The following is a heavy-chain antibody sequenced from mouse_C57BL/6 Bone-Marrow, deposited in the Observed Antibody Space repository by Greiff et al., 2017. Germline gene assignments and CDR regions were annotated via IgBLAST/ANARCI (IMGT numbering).Heavy chain of an antibody. D-gene: IGHD3-3*01. CDR1: GYTFNSYW. V-gene: IGHV1-69*01. Sequence: VQLQQSGAELVMPGASVKLSCKASGYTFNSYWMYWVKQRPGQGLEWIGEIDPSDSYTNYNQKFKGKSTLTVDKSSSTAYMQLSSLTSEDSAVYYCGREGLDWDYFALWGRGTALTVS. CDR2: IDPSDSYT. CDR3: GREGLDWDYFAL. J-gene: IGHJ2*01.